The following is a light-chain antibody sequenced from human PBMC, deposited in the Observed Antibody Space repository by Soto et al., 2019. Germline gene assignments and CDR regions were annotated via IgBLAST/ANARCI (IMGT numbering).Light chain of an antibody. Sequence: AIQVTQSPSSLSASVGDTVTITCRASQGISSAFAWYQQKPGKVPRLLIYDVFNLQSGVPSRFSGSGSGTXXXXXXSRLQPEDFATYYCQQLETYPLTFGQGTRLEVK. CDR1: QGISSA. CDR3: QQLETYPLT. CDR2: DVF. J-gene: IGKJ5*01. V-gene: IGKV1-13*02.